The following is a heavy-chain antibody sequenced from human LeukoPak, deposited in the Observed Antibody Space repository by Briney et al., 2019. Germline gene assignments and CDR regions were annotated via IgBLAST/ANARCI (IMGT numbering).Heavy chain of an antibody. D-gene: IGHD3-16*01. CDR3: ARVNVCPRCHFDY. J-gene: IGHJ4*02. V-gene: IGHV3-74*01. CDR2: ISTDGSSA. CDR1: GFTFSSYW. Sequence: GGSLRPSCAASGFTFSSYWMHWVRQAPGKGLVWVSRISTDGSSAIYADSVKGRFTISRDNAKNTLYLQMNSLRAEDTAVYYCARVNVCPRCHFDYWGQGTLVTVSS.